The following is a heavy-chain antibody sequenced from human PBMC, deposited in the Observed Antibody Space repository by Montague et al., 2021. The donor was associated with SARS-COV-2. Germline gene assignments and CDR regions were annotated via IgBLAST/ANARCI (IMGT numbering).Heavy chain of an antibody. CDR2: IYTSGST. J-gene: IGHJ4*02. D-gene: IGHD6-13*01. CDR3: ARDLVGQHRGGGFDY. V-gene: IGHV4-4*07. CDR1: GGSFSGYY. Sequence: SETLSLTCAVYGGSFSGYYRNWIRQPAGKGLEWIGRIYTSGSTNYNPSLRSRVIISVDTSKNQFSLKLNSVTAADTAVYYCARDLVGQHRGGGFDYWGQGTLVTVSS.